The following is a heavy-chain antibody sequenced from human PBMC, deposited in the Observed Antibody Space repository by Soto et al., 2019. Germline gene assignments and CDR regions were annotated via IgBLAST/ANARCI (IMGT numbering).Heavy chain of an antibody. CDR1: GFIFSNAW. J-gene: IGHJ4*02. CDR3: ATSGTMVYGDSTRPHFDY. Sequence: PGGSLRLSCAVSGFIFSNAWMNWVRQTPGKGLEWVGRTKGKTDGGTTDYADLVKGRFTISGDDSKNTVFLQMNSLETEDTAVYYCATSGTMVYGDSTRPHFDYWGQGTLVTVSS. D-gene: IGHD4-17*01. CDR2: TKGKTDGGTT. V-gene: IGHV3-15*07.